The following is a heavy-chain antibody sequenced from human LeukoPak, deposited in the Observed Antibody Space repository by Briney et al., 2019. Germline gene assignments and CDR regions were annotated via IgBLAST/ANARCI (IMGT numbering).Heavy chain of an antibody. Sequence: SETLSLTCTVSGGSISSGDYYWSWIRQPPGKGLEWIGYIYYSGSTYYNPSLKSRVTISVDTSKNQFSLKLSSVTAADTAVYYCARYIARFWSGYSYYFDYWGQGTLVTVSS. CDR2: IYYSGST. D-gene: IGHD3-3*01. CDR3: ARYIARFWSGYSYYFDY. CDR1: GGSISSGDYY. V-gene: IGHV4-30-4*08. J-gene: IGHJ4*02.